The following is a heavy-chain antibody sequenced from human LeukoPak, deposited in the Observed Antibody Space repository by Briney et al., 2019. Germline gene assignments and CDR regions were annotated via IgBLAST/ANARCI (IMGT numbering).Heavy chain of an antibody. J-gene: IGHJ4*02. CDR3: ARGKEKWLDHFDY. Sequence: GGSLRLSCAASGFTFSSYGMNWVRQPPGKGLEWVSYISTTSSTIYYADSVKGRFTMSRDNAKNSLYLQMDSLRDENTAVYYCARGKEKWLDHFDYWGQGSLVTVSA. CDR1: GFTFSSYG. D-gene: IGHD6-19*01. CDR2: ISTTSSTI. V-gene: IGHV3-48*02.